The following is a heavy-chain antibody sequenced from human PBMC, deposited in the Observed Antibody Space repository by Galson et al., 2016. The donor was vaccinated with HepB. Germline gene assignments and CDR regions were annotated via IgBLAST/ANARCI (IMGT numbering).Heavy chain of an antibody. CDR2: ITWNSYNI. J-gene: IGHJ5*02. CDR3: ARDVGGTYSSWFDA. CDR1: GFTFDDYA. Sequence: SLRLSCAASGFTFDDYAMHWVRQVPGKGLQWVSGITWNSYNIDYADSVKGRFTISRDNARNSLYLQMNSLRPEDTALYYCARDVGGTYSSWFDAWGQGTLVTASS. V-gene: IGHV3-9*01. D-gene: IGHD3-10*01.